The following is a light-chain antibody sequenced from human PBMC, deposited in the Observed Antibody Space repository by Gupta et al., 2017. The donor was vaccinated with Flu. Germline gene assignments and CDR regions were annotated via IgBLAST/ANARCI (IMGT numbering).Light chain of an antibody. Sequence: QSVLTQPPSASGTPGQRVTISCSGSSSNIGSNYVYWYQQLPGTAPKLLIYRNNQRPSGVPDRFSGSKSGTSASLAIIGLRAEDEADYYCAAWDDSRSGWVFGGGTKLTVL. CDR2: RNN. V-gene: IGLV1-47*01. CDR3: AAWDDSRSGWV. CDR1: SSNIGSNY. J-gene: IGLJ3*02.